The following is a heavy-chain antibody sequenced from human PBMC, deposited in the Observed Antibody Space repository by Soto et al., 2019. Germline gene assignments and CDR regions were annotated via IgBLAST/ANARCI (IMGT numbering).Heavy chain of an antibody. CDR3: AKGRYDFWSPYYFDS. V-gene: IGHV3-9*01. D-gene: IGHD3-3*01. Sequence: EVQLVESGGRLVQPGRSLRLSCVGTGLNFDDFAMHWVRQAPGKGLEWVSGITWNSRVLAYADSVKGRFTISRDNARNSVYLQRDSLRDEDTALYYCAKGRYDFWSPYYFDSWGQGTLVTVSS. CDR2: ITWNSRVL. J-gene: IGHJ4*02. CDR1: GLNFDDFA.